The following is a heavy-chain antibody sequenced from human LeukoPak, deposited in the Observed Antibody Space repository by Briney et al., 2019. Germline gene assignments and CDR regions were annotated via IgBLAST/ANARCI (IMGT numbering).Heavy chain of an antibody. Sequence: GGSLRLSCAASGFTISSYYMAWVRQAPGKGLEYVSAIRDNGGSTYYANSVKGRFTISRDNSKNTLYLQMGSLRAEDMAVYYCARDGGGSPDYWGQGTLVTVSS. D-gene: IGHD1-26*01. J-gene: IGHJ4*02. CDR3: ARDGGGSPDY. CDR2: IRDNGGST. CDR1: GFTISSYY. V-gene: IGHV3-64*01.